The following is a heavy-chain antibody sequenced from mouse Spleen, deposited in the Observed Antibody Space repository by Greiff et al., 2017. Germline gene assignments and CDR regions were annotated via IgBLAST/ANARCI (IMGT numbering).Heavy chain of an antibody. D-gene: IGHD1-1*01. CDR2: IYPGDGDT. V-gene: IGHV1-80*01. Sequence: VQLQQSGAELVKPGASVKISCKASGYAFSSYWMNWVKQRPGKGLEWIGQIYPGDGDTNYNGKFKGKATLTADKSSSTAYMQLSSLTSEDSAVYFCAREDYVSSWFAYWGQGTLVTVSA. CDR1: GYAFSSYW. CDR3: AREDYVSSWFAY. J-gene: IGHJ3*01.